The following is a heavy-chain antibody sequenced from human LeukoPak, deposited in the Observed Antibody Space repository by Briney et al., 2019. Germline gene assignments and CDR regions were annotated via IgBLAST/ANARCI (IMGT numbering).Heavy chain of an antibody. Sequence: PSETLSLTCSVSGGSISSGTYYWSWIRQPAGKGLEWIGRIYTSGSTNYNPSLKSRVTISVDTSKNQFSPKLSSVTAADTAVYYCAGIKGGSTGYYYMDVWGKGTTVTVSS. CDR3: AGIKGGSTGYYYMDV. J-gene: IGHJ6*03. CDR2: IYTSGST. V-gene: IGHV4-61*02. D-gene: IGHD1-26*01. CDR1: GGSISSGTYY.